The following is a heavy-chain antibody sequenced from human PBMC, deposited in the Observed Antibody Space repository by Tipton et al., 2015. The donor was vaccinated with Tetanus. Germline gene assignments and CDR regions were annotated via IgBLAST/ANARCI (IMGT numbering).Heavy chain of an antibody. V-gene: IGHV4-4*07. CDR1: GGSLNTFY. J-gene: IGHJ6*02. Sequence: TLSLTCTVSGGSLNTFYWNWIRQPAGKGLEWIGRVYSSGSTNYNPSLKSRVTMSIDTSKNQISLELTSMTAADTAIYYCARGFRERTGTYFSYYYTMDVWGQGTTVTVSS. CDR2: VYSSGST. CDR3: ARGFRERTGTYFSYYYTMDV. D-gene: IGHD1-26*01.